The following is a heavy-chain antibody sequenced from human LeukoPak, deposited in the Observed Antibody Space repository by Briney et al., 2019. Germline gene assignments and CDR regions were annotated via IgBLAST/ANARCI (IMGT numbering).Heavy chain of an antibody. J-gene: IGHJ4*02. CDR1: GYSISSGYY. D-gene: IGHD5-18*01. CDR2: IYYSGST. Sequence: ASETLSLTCTVSGYSISSGYYWSWIRQPPGKELEWIGYIYYSGSTNYNPSLKSRVTISVDTSKNQFSLKLSSVTAADTAVYYCAREYDSYGLDYWGQGTLVTVSS. CDR3: AREYDSYGLDY. V-gene: IGHV4-59*01.